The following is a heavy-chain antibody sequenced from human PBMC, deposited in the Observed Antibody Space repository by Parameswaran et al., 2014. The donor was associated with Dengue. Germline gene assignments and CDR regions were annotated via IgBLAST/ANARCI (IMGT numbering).Heavy chain of an antibody. V-gene: IGHV3-30*02. CDR3: TPREQNYFEH. CDR1: GFTFSRYG. J-gene: IGHJ4*02. Sequence: QAGGSLRLSCEASGFTFSRYGMNWVRQAPGKGLEWLALIRNDGYNKYYADSVKGRFTISRDNSKNTVYLQMNNLRAEDTAVYYCTPREQNYFEHWGQGTLVTVSS. CDR2: IRNDGYNK. D-gene: IGHD1/OR15-1a*01.